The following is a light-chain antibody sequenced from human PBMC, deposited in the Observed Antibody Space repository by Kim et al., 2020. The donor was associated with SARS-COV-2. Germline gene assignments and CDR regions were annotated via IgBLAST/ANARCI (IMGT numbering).Light chain of an antibody. CDR1: TSNVGSNY. V-gene: IGLV1-47*01. J-gene: IGLJ2*01. CDR2: RNN. Sequence: RFTISCSRSTSNVGSNYVYWYQQLPGPAPKLLIYRNNQRPSGVPDRFSGSKSGTSASLAISGLRSEDEADYYCAAWDDSLSGVVFGGGTQLTVL. CDR3: AAWDDSLSGVV.